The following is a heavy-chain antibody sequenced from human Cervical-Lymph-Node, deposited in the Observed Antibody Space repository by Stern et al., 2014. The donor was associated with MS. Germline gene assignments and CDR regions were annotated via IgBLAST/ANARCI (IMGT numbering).Heavy chain of an antibody. J-gene: IGHJ4*02. D-gene: IGHD4-17*01. V-gene: IGHV5-51*01. CDR2: IYPGDTDT. Sequence: VQLVESGAEVKKPGESLKISCKGSGYSFTANWIAWVRQMPGKGLEWVGVIYPGDTDTRYSPSFQGQVTISADKSISSAYLQWSSLKASDTAMYYCARDYGDSAFDYWGQGTLVTVSS. CDR1: GYSFTANW. CDR3: ARDYGDSAFDY.